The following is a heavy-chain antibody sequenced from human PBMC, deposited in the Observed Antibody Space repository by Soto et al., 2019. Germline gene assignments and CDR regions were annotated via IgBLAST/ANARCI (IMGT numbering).Heavy chain of an antibody. CDR2: ISWNSGSI. J-gene: IGHJ4*02. CDR1: GFTFDDYA. D-gene: IGHD1-1*01. Sequence: EVQLVESGGGLVQPGRSLRLSCAASGFTFDDYAMHWVRQAPGKGLEWVSGISWNSGSIGYADSVEGRFTISRDNAKNSLYLQMNSLRAEDTALYYCAKDMSGEGTTGTTWDYWGQGTLVTVSS. CDR3: AKDMSGEGTTGTTWDY. V-gene: IGHV3-9*01.